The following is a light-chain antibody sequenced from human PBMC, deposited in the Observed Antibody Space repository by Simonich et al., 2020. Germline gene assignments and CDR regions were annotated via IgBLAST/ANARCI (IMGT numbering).Light chain of an antibody. CDR1: TGAVTSGYY. Sequence: QTVVTQEPSLTVSPGGTVTLTCASSTGAVTSGYYPNWFQHKTGLAPRALIYSTSNKPSWTPARFSGSLLGGKAARTRSGVQPEDEAEYYCLLCYGGAQLGFGGGTKLTVL. CDR2: STS. CDR3: LLCYGGAQLG. J-gene: IGLJ3*02. V-gene: IGLV7-43*01.